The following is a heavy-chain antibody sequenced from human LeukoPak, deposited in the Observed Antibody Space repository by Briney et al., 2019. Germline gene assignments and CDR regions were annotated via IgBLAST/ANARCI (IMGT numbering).Heavy chain of an antibody. D-gene: IGHD6-19*01. J-gene: IGHJ4*02. V-gene: IGHV3-33*06. Sequence: GRSLRLSCAASGFSFNTYGMLWVRQAPGKGLECVAVIWYDGSNTYYADSVKGRFTISRDNSKNSLYLQMNSLRAEDTALYYCVKVTWTVAGPYWGQGTLVTVSS. CDR3: VKVTWTVAGPY. CDR1: GFSFNTYG. CDR2: IWYDGSNT.